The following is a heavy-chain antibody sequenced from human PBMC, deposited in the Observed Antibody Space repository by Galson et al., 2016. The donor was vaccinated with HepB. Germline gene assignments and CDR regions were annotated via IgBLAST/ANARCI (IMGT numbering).Heavy chain of an antibody. Sequence: SLRLSCAASGFSISSYPMHWVRQAPGKGLEWVALISYDGSNKFYADSVKGRFTISRDNSKNTLYLQMNSLRAEDTAVYYCARDRRGSSWYFYFFVWGQGTLVTVSS. V-gene: IGHV3-30-3*01. D-gene: IGHD6-13*01. CDR2: ISYDGSNK. CDR1: GFSISSYP. CDR3: ARDRRGSSWYFYFFV. J-gene: IGHJ4*02.